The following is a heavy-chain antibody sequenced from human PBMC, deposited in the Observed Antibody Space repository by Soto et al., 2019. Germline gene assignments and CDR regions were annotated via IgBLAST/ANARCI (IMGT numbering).Heavy chain of an antibody. V-gene: IGHV3-21*01. CDR2: IKVGSSRI. CDR3: VRSPKIGVRGAF. D-gene: IGHD3-16*01. Sequence: KPGGSLRLSCIGSGFSFSAYNMNWVRQAPGKGLEWVSSIKVGSSRIYQPDSMKGRFTISRDDARNSVYLQINSLRAEDTALYFCVRSPKIGVRGAFWGRGTQVTVS. CDR1: GFSFSAYN. J-gene: IGHJ1*01.